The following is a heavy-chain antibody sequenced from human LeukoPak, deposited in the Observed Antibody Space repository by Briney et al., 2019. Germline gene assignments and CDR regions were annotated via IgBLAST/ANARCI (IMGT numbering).Heavy chain of an antibody. CDR1: GGSFSGYY. CDR3: ASLVTGTTPIRAFDI. J-gene: IGHJ3*02. V-gene: IGHV4-34*01. Sequence: SETLSLTCAVYGGSFSGYYWSWIRQPPGKGLEWIGEINHSGSTNYNPSLKSRVTISVDTSKNQFSLKLSSVTAADTAVYYCASLVTGTTPIRAFDIWGQGTMVTVSS. CDR2: INHSGST. D-gene: IGHD1-7*01.